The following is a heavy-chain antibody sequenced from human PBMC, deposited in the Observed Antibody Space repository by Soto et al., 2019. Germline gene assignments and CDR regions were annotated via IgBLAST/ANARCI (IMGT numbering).Heavy chain of an antibody. CDR1: GGSFRSSG. CDR2: IIPIFVTS. Sequence: SVKVSCKASGGSFRSSGISWGRLALGQGLPWVGGIIPIFVTSHYAQKFQGRVTITADESTNTAYMELSSLTSEYTAVYYCARSIDYHDYTGYSIVGAYFDYWGLGTLATVSS. CDR3: ARSIDYHDYTGYSIVGAYFDY. D-gene: IGHD3-22*01. V-gene: IGHV1-69*13. J-gene: IGHJ4*02.